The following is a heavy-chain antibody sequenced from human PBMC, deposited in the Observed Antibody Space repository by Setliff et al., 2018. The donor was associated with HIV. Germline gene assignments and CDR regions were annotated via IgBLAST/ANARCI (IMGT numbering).Heavy chain of an antibody. CDR1: GGSMNSGGYS. J-gene: IGHJ4*02. V-gene: IGHV4-30-2*03. CDR2: IYYSGST. CDR3: EVAGQ. Sequence: PSETLSLTCAVSGGSMNSGGYSWSWIRQPPGKGLEWIGSIYYSGSTYYNPSLKSRVTISVDTSKNQFSLKLRSVTAADTAVYYCEVAGQWGQGTLVTVSS. D-gene: IGHD6-19*01.